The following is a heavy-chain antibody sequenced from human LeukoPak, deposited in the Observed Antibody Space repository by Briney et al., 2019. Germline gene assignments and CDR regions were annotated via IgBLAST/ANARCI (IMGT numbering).Heavy chain of an antibody. CDR3: ARGCSSTSCLVPFDY. CDR2: ISAYNGNT. V-gene: IGHV1-18*01. J-gene: IGHJ4*02. D-gene: IGHD2-2*01. CDR1: GYTFTSYG. Sequence: EASVKVSCKASGYTFTSYGISWVRQAPGQGLEWMGWISAYNGNTNYAQKLQGRVTMTTDTSTSTAYMELRSLRSDDTAVYYCARGCSSTSCLVPFDYWGQGTLVTVSS.